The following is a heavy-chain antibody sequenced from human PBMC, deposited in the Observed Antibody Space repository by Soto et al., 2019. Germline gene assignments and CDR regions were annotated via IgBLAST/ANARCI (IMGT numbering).Heavy chain of an antibody. CDR2: IYYSGST. CDR3: ARDKGSSWPRDGNYFDY. V-gene: IGHV4-31*03. CDR1: GGSISSGGYY. D-gene: IGHD6-13*01. Sequence: QVQLQESGAGLVKPSQTLSLTCTVSGGSISSGGYYWSWIRQHPGKGLEWIGYIYYSGSTYYNPSLKSRVTISVDTSTNQFSLKLSSVTAADTAVYYCARDKGSSWPRDGNYFDYWGQGTLVTVSS. J-gene: IGHJ4*02.